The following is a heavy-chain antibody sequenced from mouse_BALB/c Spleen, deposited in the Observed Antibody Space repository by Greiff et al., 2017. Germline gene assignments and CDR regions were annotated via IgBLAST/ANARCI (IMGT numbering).Heavy chain of an antibody. J-gene: IGHJ4*01. V-gene: IGHV1-7*01. CDR2: INPSTGYT. CDR1: GYTFTSYW. CDR3: AKNRYGDAMDY. D-gene: IGHD2-14*01. Sequence: LQESGAELAKPGASVKMSCKASGYTFTSYWMHWVKQRPGQGLEWIGYINPSTGYTEYNQKFKDKATLTADKSSSTAYMQLSSLTSEDSAVYYCAKNRYGDAMDYWGQGTSVTVSS.